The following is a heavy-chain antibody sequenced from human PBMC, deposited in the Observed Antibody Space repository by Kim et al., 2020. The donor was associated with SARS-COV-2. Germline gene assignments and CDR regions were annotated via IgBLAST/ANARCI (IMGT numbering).Heavy chain of an antibody. V-gene: IGHV3-9*01. D-gene: IGHD6-13*01. CDR2: ISWNSGSI. CDR1: GFTFDDYA. Sequence: GGSLRLSCAASGFTFDDYAMHWVRQAPGKGLEWVSGISWNSGSIGYADSVKGRFTISRDNAKNSLYLQMNSLRAEDTALYYCAKDKGSPSHYYYYMDVWG. J-gene: IGHJ6*03. CDR3: AKDKGSPSHYYYYMDV.